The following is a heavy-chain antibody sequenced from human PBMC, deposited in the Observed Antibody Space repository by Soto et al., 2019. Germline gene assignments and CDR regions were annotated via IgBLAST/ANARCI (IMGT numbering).Heavy chain of an antibody. D-gene: IGHD5-12*01. CDR3: VKSMGGSGYDPEHHYYYYYGMDV. V-gene: IGHV3-64D*08. Sequence: GGSLRLSCSASGFTFSSYAMHWVRQAPGKGLEYVSAISSNGGSTYYADSVKGRLTISRGNSKNTLYLQMSSLRAEDTAVYYCVKSMGGSGYDPEHHYYYYYGMDVWGQGTTVTVSS. CDR1: GFTFSSYA. J-gene: IGHJ6*02. CDR2: ISSNGGST.